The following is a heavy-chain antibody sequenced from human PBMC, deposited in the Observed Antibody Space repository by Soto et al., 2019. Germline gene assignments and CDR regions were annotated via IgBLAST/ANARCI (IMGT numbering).Heavy chain of an antibody. D-gene: IGHD3-9*01. CDR3: ARDFRYYDILTGNYYYGMDV. CDR1: GFTFSSYG. V-gene: IGHV3-33*01. Sequence: HPGGSLRLSCAASGFTFSSYGMHWVRQAPGKGLEWVAVIWYDGSNKYYADSVKGRFTISRDNSKNTLYLQMNSLRAEDTAVYYCARDFRYYDILTGNYYYGMDVWGQGTTVTVSS. J-gene: IGHJ6*02. CDR2: IWYDGSNK.